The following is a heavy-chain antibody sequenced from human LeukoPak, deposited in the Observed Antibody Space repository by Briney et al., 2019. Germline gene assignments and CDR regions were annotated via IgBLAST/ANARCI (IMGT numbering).Heavy chain of an antibody. CDR3: AKDAGDIVTTDYFDY. V-gene: IGHV3-30*18. J-gene: IGHJ4*02. CDR1: GFTFSSCG. CDR2: ISYDGSNK. D-gene: IGHD5-12*01. Sequence: GGSLRLSCAASGFTFSSCGMHWVRQAPGKGLEWVAVISYDGSNKYYADSVKGRFTISRDNSKNTLYLQMNSLRAEDTAVYYCAKDAGDIVTTDYFDYWGQGTLVTVSS.